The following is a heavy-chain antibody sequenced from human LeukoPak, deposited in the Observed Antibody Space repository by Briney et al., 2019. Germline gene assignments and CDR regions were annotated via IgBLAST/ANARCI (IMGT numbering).Heavy chain of an antibody. CDR3: AKGSPRGGSDS. V-gene: IGHV3-48*04. CDR1: DLTFSTFT. D-gene: IGHD1-14*01. Sequence: QPGGSLRLSCAASDLTFSTFTMHWVRQAPGKGLEWLSSISSSSRTINYADSVQGRFTVSRDNANSSMFLQMTDLRREDTAVYYCAKGSPRGGSDSWGQGTLVTVSS. J-gene: IGHJ5*01. CDR2: ISSSSRTI.